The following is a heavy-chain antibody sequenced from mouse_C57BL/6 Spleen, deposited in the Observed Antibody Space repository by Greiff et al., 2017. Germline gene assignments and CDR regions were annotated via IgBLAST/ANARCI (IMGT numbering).Heavy chain of an antibody. V-gene: IGHV1-82*01. CDR2: IYPGDGDT. J-gene: IGHJ3*01. CDR3: AFYDYDGFAY. D-gene: IGHD2-4*01. Sequence: QVQLKESGPELVKPGASVKISCKASGYAFSSSWMNWVKQRPGTGLEWIGRIYPGDGDTNYNGKFKGKATLTADKSSSTAYMQLSSLTSEDSAVYFCAFYDYDGFAYWGQGTLVTVSA. CDR1: GYAFSSSW.